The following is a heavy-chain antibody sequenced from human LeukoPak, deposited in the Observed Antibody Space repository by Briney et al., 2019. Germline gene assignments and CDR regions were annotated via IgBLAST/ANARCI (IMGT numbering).Heavy chain of an antibody. CDR3: ARLARLSLIRGVTGYHSLDV. Sequence: SETLSLTCTVSSGSTNSFYWSWIRQPPGGGLEWIGYIYYSGTTNYNPSLKSRVTISIDTSKNQFSLKLSSVTAADTAVYYCARLARLSLIRGVTGYHSLDVWGKGTEVTVSS. V-gene: IGHV4-59*01. CDR1: SGSTNSFY. CDR2: IYYSGTT. D-gene: IGHD3-10*01. J-gene: IGHJ6*04.